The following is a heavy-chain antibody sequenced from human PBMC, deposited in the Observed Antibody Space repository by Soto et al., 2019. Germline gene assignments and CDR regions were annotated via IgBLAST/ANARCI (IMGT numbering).Heavy chain of an antibody. Sequence: HPXGSLGLSCAASGFTFSSYWMSGVRQAPGKGLEWVANIKQDGSEKYYVDSVKGRFTISRDNAKNSLYLQMNSLRAEDTAVYYCARANCSGGSSDLYYYYGMDVWGQGTTVTVSS. D-gene: IGHD2-15*01. CDR2: IKQDGSEK. V-gene: IGHV3-7*03. CDR1: GFTFSSYW. CDR3: ARANCSGGSSDLYYYYGMDV. J-gene: IGHJ6*02.